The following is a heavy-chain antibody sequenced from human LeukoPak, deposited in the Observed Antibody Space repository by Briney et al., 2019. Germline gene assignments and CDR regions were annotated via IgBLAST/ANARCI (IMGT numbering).Heavy chain of an antibody. CDR1: GYTFTSYG. Sequence: GASVKVSCKASGYTFTSYGISWVRQAPGQGLEWMGWISAYNGNTNYAQKLQGRVTMTTDTSTSTAYMELRSLRSDDTAVYYCARRHCSSTSCYPLDYWGQGTLVTVPS. J-gene: IGHJ4*02. CDR2: ISAYNGNT. D-gene: IGHD2-2*01. V-gene: IGHV1-18*04. CDR3: ARRHCSSTSCYPLDY.